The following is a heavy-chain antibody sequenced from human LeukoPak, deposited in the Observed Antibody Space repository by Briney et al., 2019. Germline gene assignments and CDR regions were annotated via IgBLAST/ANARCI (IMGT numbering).Heavy chain of an antibody. Sequence: GGSLRLSCAAYGLTVSSEYLAWVRQAPGRGLEWISVIYGAGATHYADSVQGRFTISRDTYSNALYLQMNSLRVEDTAVYHCARLLPASRHYFDYWGQGTLVTVSS. V-gene: IGHV3-53*01. CDR2: IYGAGAT. CDR1: GLTVSSEY. D-gene: IGHD2-15*01. J-gene: IGHJ4*02. CDR3: ARLLPASRHYFDY.